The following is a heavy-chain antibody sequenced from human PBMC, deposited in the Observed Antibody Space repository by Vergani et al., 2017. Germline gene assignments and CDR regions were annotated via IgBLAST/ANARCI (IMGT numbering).Heavy chain of an antibody. V-gene: IGHV3-11*01. CDR2: MSSGDSI. J-gene: IGHJ2*01. Sequence: QVQLVESGGGLVKPGGSLRLSCAASGFTFSDHYMSWVRQAPGKGLEWISYMSSGDSIYYADSVKGRFTISRDNSKNTLFLQMNSLRAEDTAVYYCAKDPGFCSSSTCYRNYYFDLWGRGTLVTVSS. CDR3: AKDPGFCSSSTCYRNYYFDL. CDR1: GFTFSDHY. D-gene: IGHD2-2*01.